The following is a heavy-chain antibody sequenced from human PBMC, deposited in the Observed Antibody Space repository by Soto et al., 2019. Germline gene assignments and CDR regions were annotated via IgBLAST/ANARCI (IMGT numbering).Heavy chain of an antibody. CDR3: ARGEQYSGRIFDY. CDR2: NNFWSKWYY. V-gene: IGHV6-1*01. D-gene: IGHD1-26*01. Sequence: PSQTPSPTSAMTRDSVSGNTTGSGSVRQYPSRGREWLRRNNFWSKWYYEYTVSVRGRITINPDTSKNQYSLQLNSVTPEDTAVYYCARGEQYSGRIFDYWGQGTLVTVSS. CDR1: RDSVSGNTTG. J-gene: IGHJ4*01.